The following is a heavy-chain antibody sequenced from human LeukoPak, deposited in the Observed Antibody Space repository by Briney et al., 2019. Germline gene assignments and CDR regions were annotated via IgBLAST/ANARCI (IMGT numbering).Heavy chain of an antibody. V-gene: IGHV4-30-2*01. CDR2: IYHSGST. CDR3: ARAGSGSYLVWFDP. Sequence: SQTLSLTCAVSGGSISSGGYSWSWIRQPPGKGLEWIGYIYHSGSTYYNPSLKSRVTISVDWSKNQFSLKLSSVTAADTAVYYCARAGSGSYLVWFDPWGQGTLVTVSS. J-gene: IGHJ5*02. CDR1: GGSISSGGYS. D-gene: IGHD3-10*01.